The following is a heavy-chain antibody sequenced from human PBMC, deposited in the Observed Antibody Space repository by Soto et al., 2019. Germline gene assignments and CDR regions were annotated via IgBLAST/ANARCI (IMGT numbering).Heavy chain of an antibody. J-gene: IGHJ5*01. V-gene: IGHV5-10-1*01. CDR1: VYSFTTYW. D-gene: IGHD6-19*01. Sequence: PGESLKISCKVSVYSFTTYWINWVRQMPGKGLEWMGRIDPSDSYTNYSPSFQGHVTISADKSVSTAYLQWNSLKASDTAMYYCARSGQWLVDDSWGQGTLVTVSS. CDR2: IDPSDSYT. CDR3: ARSGQWLVDDS.